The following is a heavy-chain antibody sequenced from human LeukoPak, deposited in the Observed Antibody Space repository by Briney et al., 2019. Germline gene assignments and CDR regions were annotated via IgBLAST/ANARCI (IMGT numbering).Heavy chain of an antibody. V-gene: IGHV1-2*06. D-gene: IGHD3-22*01. CDR3: ARDGYYGRAYFDL. Sequence: ASVKVSCKASGYTFTGYYMHWVRQAPGQGLEWMGRINPNSGGTNYAQKFQGRVTMTRDTSISTAYMELSRLRSDGTAVYYCARDGYYGRAYFDLWGRGTLVTVSS. CDR2: INPNSGGT. J-gene: IGHJ2*01. CDR1: GYTFTGYY.